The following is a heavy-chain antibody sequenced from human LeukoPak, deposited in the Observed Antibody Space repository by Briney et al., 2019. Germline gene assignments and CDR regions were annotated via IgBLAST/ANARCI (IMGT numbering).Heavy chain of an antibody. Sequence: PGGSLRLSCAASGFTFSSYAMSWVRQAPGKGLEWVSAISGSGGSTYYADSVKGRFTISRDNAQNSMYLQMNSLRAEDTAVYYCGRAGGRSKAAKGDAFDIWGQGTMVTVSS. D-gene: IGHD6-6*01. J-gene: IGHJ3*02. CDR2: ISGSGGST. CDR1: GFTFSSYA. CDR3: GRAGGRSKAAKGDAFDI. V-gene: IGHV3-23*01.